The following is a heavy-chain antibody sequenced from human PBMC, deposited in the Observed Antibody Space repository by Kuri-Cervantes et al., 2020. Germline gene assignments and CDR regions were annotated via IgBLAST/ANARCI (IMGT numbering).Heavy chain of an antibody. CDR1: GFTFSSYD. CDR3: ARESYNWNDLTGKLDY. CDR2: IGTAGDT. D-gene: IGHD1-20*01. V-gene: IGHV3-13*01. J-gene: IGHJ4*02. Sequence: GESLKISCAASGFTFSSYDMHWVRQATGKGLEWVSAIGTAGDTYYPGSVKGRFTISRENAKNTLYLQMNSLRAEDTAVYYCARESYNWNDLTGKLDYWGPGNLVNVSS.